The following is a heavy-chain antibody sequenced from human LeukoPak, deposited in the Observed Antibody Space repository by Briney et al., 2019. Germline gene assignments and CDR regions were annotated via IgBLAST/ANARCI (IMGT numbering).Heavy chain of an antibody. J-gene: IGHJ3*02. CDR2: ISGSGGST. CDR3: AKDQSDITALDAFDI. Sequence: GGSLRLSCAASGFTFSSYAMSWVRQAPGKGLEWVSAISGSGGSTYYADSVKGRFTISRDNSKNTLYLQMNSLRAEDTAVYYCAKDQSDITALDAFDIWAKGQWSPSLQ. V-gene: IGHV3-23*01. CDR1: GFTFSSYA. D-gene: IGHD2-15*01.